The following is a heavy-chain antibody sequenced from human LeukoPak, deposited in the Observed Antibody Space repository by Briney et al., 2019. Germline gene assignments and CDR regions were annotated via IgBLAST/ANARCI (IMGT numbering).Heavy chain of an antibody. CDR2: TATSGSYI. V-gene: IGHV3-21*06. Sequence: GGSLRLSCAASGFTFSNYGMNWVRQAPGKGLEWISFTATSGSYIYYGDSVKGRFTISRDNAKNLLFLQMNGLRAEDTALYYCARGRSITLLRGVAMSDGFDIWGQGAMVAGSS. CDR3: ARGRSITLLRGVAMSDGFDI. CDR1: GFTFSNYG. J-gene: IGHJ3*02. D-gene: IGHD3-10*01.